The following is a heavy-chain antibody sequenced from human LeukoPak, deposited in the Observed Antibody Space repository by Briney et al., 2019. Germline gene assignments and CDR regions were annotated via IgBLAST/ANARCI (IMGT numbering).Heavy chain of an antibody. CDR1: GGSISSYY. J-gene: IGHJ4*02. CDR2: IYYSGTT. Sequence: ASETLSLTCNVSGGSISSYYWNWIRQPPGKGLEWIGYIYYSGTTNYNPSLKSRVTISVDTSKNQFSLKLSSVTAADTAVYYCARGVYIAAAQYGYWGQGTLVTVSS. D-gene: IGHD6-13*01. V-gene: IGHV4-59*01. CDR3: ARGVYIAAAQYGY.